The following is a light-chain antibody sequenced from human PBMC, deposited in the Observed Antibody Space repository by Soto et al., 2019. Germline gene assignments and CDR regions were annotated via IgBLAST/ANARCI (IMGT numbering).Light chain of an antibody. Sequence: EIVLTQSPGTLSLSPGERATLSFRASQSVSNNYLAWYQQKPGQAPRLLIYGASNRATGIPDRFSGSGPGTDFTLTISRLEPEDFAVYYWQQYGSSGTFGQGTKVDIK. CDR3: QQYGSSGT. V-gene: IGKV3-20*01. CDR1: QSVSNNY. J-gene: IGKJ1*01. CDR2: GAS.